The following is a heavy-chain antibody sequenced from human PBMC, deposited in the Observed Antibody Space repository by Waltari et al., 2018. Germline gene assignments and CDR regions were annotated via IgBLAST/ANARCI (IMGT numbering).Heavy chain of an antibody. CDR1: GGSISSHY. Sequence: QVQLQESGPGLVKPSETLSLTCTVSGGSISSHYWSWIRQPPGKGLEWIGYIYYSGSTNYHPSLKSRVTISVDTSKNQFSLKLSSVTAADTAVYYCARESHRDTAMVRRDAFDIWGQGTMVTVSS. CDR2: IYYSGST. CDR3: ARESHRDTAMVRRDAFDI. V-gene: IGHV4-59*11. J-gene: IGHJ3*02. D-gene: IGHD5-18*01.